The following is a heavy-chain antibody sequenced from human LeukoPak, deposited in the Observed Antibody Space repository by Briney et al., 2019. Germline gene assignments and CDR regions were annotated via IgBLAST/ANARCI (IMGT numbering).Heavy chain of an antibody. V-gene: IGHV4-39*01. CDR1: GGSISSSSYY. CDR3: ARKGYGYGAQNFDY. J-gene: IGHJ4*02. Sequence: PSETLSLTCSVSGGSISSSSYYWGWLRQPPGTGLEWIGSINYSGSTYYKPSLKGRVTMSVDTSKNQFSLNLSSVTAADTAVYYCARKGYGYGAQNFDYWGQGTLVTVSS. D-gene: IGHD5-18*01. CDR2: INYSGST.